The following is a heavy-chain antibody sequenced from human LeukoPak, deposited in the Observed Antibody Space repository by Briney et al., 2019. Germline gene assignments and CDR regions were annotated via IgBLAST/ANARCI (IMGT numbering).Heavy chain of an antibody. D-gene: IGHD3-16*01. J-gene: IGHJ5*02. V-gene: IGHV4-34*01. CDR2: VNHGGDT. Sequence: SXTLSLTYAVYNGSFSGYHWSWIRQSPERGLEWIGEVNHGGDTNYNPSLRSRGAISLHTSKNHFSLKLRSVTAADTAVYNCARAAWNGGGGFDPWGQGTLVTVSS. CDR1: NGSFSGYH. CDR3: ARAAWNGGGGFDP.